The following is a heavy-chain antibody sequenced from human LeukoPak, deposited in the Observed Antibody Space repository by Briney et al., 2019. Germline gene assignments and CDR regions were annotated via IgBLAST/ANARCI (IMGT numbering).Heavy chain of an antibody. CDR3: TTDGVGIEGATFDY. CDR1: GFIFSSYW. Sequence: GGSLRLSCATSGFIFSSYWIYWVRQAPGKGLEWVGRIKAKPHGGTTDYAAPVKGRFTISRDDSKNTLYLQMNSLKTEDTAVYYCTTDGVGIEGATFDYWGQGILVTVSS. J-gene: IGHJ4*02. V-gene: IGHV3-15*01. CDR2: IKAKPHGGTT. D-gene: IGHD1-26*01.